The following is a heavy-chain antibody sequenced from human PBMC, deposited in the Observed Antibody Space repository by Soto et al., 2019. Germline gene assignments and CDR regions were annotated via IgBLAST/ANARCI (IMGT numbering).Heavy chain of an antibody. D-gene: IGHD6-19*01. J-gene: IGHJ3*02. V-gene: IGHV1-46*03. Sequence: ASVKVSCKASGYTFTSYYMHWVRQAPGQGLEWMGIINPSGGSTSYAQKFQGRVTMTRDTSTSTVYMELSSLRSEDTAVYYCARDIDPRVAGTGAFDIWGQGTMVTVSS. CDR3: ARDIDPRVAGTGAFDI. CDR1: GYTFTSYY. CDR2: INPSGGST.